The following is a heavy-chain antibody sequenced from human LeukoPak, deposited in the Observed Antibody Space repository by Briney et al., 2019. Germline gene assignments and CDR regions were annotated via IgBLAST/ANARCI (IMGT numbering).Heavy chain of an antibody. Sequence: GGSLRLSCAVSRFTFSSYSMNWVRQAPGKGLEWVSYISSSGSTVYYADSVKGRFTISRDNAKNSLYLQMNSLRAEDTAVYYCARTTGQFDYWGQGTLVTVSS. CDR2: ISSSGSTV. J-gene: IGHJ4*02. V-gene: IGHV3-48*01. CDR3: ARTTGQFDY. D-gene: IGHD1-1*01. CDR1: RFTFSSYS.